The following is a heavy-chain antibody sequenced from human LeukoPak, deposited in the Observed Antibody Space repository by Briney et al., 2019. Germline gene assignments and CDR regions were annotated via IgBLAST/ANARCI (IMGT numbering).Heavy chain of an antibody. D-gene: IGHD4-23*01. CDR2: IKQDGSEK. CDR3: ARDRWYGMDV. CDR1: GFTFSNAW. J-gene: IGHJ6*02. V-gene: IGHV3-7*01. Sequence: GGSLRLSCAASGFTFSNAWMSWVRQAPGKGLEWVANIKQDGSEKYYVDSVKGRFTISRDNAKNSLYLQMNSLRAEDTAVYYCARDRWYGMDVWGQGTTVTVSS.